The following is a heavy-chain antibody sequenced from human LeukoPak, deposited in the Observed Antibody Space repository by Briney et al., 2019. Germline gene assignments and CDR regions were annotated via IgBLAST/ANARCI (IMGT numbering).Heavy chain of an antibody. CDR3: AKDPYYYDSSGYGYGMDV. V-gene: IGHV3-23*01. Sequence: GGSLRLSCAASGFSFSSYAMTWVRQAPGKGLEWVSTISGSGGSTHYADSVKGRFTISRDNSKNTLYLQMNSLRAEDTAVYYCAKDPYYYDSSGYGYGMDVWGQGTTVTVSS. CDR1: GFSFSSYA. J-gene: IGHJ6*02. D-gene: IGHD3-22*01. CDR2: ISGSGGST.